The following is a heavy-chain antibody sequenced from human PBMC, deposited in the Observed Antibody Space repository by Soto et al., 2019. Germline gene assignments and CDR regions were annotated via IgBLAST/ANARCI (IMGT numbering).Heavy chain of an antibody. CDR3: ARAQLRLGDYYYYYMDV. CDR2: ISSSGSTI. D-gene: IGHD1-1*01. V-gene: IGHV3-11*01. J-gene: IGHJ6*03. CDR1: GFTFSDYY. Sequence: GGSLRLSCAASGFTFSDYYMSWIRQAPGKGLEWVSYISSSGSTIYYADSVKGRFTISRDNAKNSLYLQMNSLRAEDTAVDYCARAQLRLGDYYYYYMDVWGKGTTVTVSS.